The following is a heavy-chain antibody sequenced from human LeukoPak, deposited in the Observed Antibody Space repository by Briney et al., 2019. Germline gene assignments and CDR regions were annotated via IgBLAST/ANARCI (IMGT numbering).Heavy chain of an antibody. CDR2: INSDGSST. J-gene: IGHJ6*02. Sequence: GGSLRLSCAASGFTFTNHWMHWVRQAPGKGLVWVSRINSDGSSTSFADSVKGRFTISRDNAKNTLYLQMNSLRAEDTAVYYCARAISHSNYGVDVWGQGTTVTVSS. CDR3: ARAISHSNYGVDV. D-gene: IGHD6-13*01. V-gene: IGHV3-74*01. CDR1: GFTFTNHW.